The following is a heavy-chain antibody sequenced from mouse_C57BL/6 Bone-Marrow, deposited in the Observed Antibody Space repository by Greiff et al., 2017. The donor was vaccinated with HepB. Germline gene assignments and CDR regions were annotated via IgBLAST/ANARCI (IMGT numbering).Heavy chain of an antibody. CDR1: GYTFTDYY. CDR3: ARLDSNYGYFDV. CDR2: INPNNGGT. Sequence: EVQLQQSGPELVKPGPSVKISCKVSGYTFTDYYMNWVKQSHGKSLEWIGDINPNNGGTSYNQKFKGKATLTVDKSSSTAYMELSSLTSEDSAVYYGARLDSNYGYFDVWGTGTTVTVSS. D-gene: IGHD2-5*01. J-gene: IGHJ1*03. V-gene: IGHV1-26*01.